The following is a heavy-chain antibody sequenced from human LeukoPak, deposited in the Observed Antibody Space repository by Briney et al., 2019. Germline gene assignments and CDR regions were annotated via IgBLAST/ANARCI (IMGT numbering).Heavy chain of an antibody. J-gene: IGHJ2*01. V-gene: IGHV3-13*01. CDR2: IGATGDT. D-gene: IGHD6-25*01. Sequence: PGGSLRLSCAASGFTFSSYSMNWVRQAPGKGLEWVSSIGATGDTYYSGSVKGRFTISRENAKNSFYLQMNILRVGDTAMYYCARGISGGLDIWGRGTLVTVSS. CDR3: ARGISGGLDI. CDR1: GFTFSSYS.